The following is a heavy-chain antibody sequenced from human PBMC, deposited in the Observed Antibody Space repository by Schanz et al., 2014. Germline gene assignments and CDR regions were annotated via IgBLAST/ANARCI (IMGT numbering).Heavy chain of an antibody. D-gene: IGHD6-13*01. CDR2: ISDYNADT. CDR3: AGATYSSSWYGGSEYFQH. V-gene: IGHV1-18*01. CDR1: GRTFIVYHV. Sequence: QVQLVQSGAEVKKPGASMKVSCKASGRTFIVYHVLHWVRQAPGQGPEWMGWISDYNADTKYAQKVQCRVTMTNDTSTSTAYMELRSLRSDDTAVHYCAGATYSSSWYGGSEYFQHWGQGTLVTVSS. J-gene: IGHJ1*01.